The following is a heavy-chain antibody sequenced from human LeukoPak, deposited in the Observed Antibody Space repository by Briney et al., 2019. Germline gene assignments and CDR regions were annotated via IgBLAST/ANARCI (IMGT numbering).Heavy chain of an antibody. J-gene: IGHJ4*02. V-gene: IGHV5-51*01. D-gene: IGHD1-1*01. CDR3: AVHSLGIQFDY. CDR2: IYPGNSDT. Sequence: GESLKISCKGSGYSFTTYWIGWVRQMPGKGLEYMGIIYPGNSDTTYNPSFEAQLTISADKSISTVYLQWSSPKASDTAMYYCAVHSLGIQFDYWGRGTLVTVSS. CDR1: GYSFTTYW.